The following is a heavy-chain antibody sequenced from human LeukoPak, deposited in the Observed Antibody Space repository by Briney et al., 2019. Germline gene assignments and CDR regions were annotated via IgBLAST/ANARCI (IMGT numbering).Heavy chain of an antibody. D-gene: IGHD3-16*01. CDR2: ISSSSSYI. CDR3: ARGGWGFDYFDY. J-gene: IGHJ4*02. Sequence: GGSLRLSCAASGFTFSGYSMKWVRQAPGKGLEWVSSISSSSSYINYADSVKGRFTISRDNAKSSLYLQMNSLRAEDTAVYYCARGGWGFDYFDYWGQGALVTVSS. V-gene: IGHV3-21*01. CDR1: GFTFSGYS.